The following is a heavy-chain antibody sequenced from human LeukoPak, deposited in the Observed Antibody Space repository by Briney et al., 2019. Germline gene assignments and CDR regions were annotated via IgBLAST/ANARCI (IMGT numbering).Heavy chain of an antibody. CDR2: IYPGDSDT. V-gene: IGHV5-51*01. J-gene: IGHJ4*02. CDR1: GYNFPTYW. CDR3: ARRFTYYYDTSASYYADY. D-gene: IGHD3-22*01. Sequence: GESLKISCKGFGYNFPTYWIGWVRQMPGKGLEWMGIIYPGDSDTRYSPSFQGQVTISVDKSISTAYLQWSSLKASDTAMYYCARRFTYYYDTSASYYADYWGQGTLVTVSS.